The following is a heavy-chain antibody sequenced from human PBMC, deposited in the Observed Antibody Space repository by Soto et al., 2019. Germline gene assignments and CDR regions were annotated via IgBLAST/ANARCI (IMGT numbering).Heavy chain of an antibody. CDR1: GDSMSNYNW. Sequence: VQLQESGPGLVKPSGTLSLTCAVSGDSMSNYNWWSWVRQPPGKGLEWIGEISPSANTHYNPSLQSRVTISVDESKNQFSLDLTSVTAADTAVYYCARGFAIRAFWGQGTLVSVSS. V-gene: IGHV4-4*02. J-gene: IGHJ4*02. D-gene: IGHD3-10*01. CDR2: ISPSANT. CDR3: ARGFAIRAF.